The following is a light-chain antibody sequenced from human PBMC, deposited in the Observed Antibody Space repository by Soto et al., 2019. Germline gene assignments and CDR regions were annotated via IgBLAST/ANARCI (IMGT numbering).Light chain of an antibody. Sequence: EIVLTQSTGTLSLSPGDRATLSCRASQSVGSRFLAWYQQKPGQAPRLLMYGASSRATGIPDRFSGTGSGTDFTLTISRLEPEDFAVYYCQQYGSSPYTFGLGTKLEIK. CDR3: QQYGSSPYT. V-gene: IGKV3-20*01. J-gene: IGKJ2*01. CDR2: GAS. CDR1: QSVGSRF.